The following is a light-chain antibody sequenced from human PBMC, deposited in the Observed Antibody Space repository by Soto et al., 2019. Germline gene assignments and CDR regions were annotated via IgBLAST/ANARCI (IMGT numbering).Light chain of an antibody. CDR3: NSYTNSSAVV. J-gene: IGLJ2*01. V-gene: IGLV2-14*01. Sequence: QSALTQPDSVSGSPGQSITISCAGTRDDIGAYDYVSWYQQHPVNAPKLLVYEVTNRPSGVSDRFSGSKSGNTASLTISGLQGEDEADYYCNSYTNSSAVVFCGGTKVTVL. CDR1: RDDIGAYDY. CDR2: EVT.